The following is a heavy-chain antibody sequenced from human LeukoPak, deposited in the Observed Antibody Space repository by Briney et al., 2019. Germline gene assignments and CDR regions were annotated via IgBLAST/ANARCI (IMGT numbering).Heavy chain of an antibody. V-gene: IGHV1-69*01. D-gene: IGHD6-6*01. CDR2: IIPIFGTA. J-gene: IGHJ6*03. CDR1: GGTFSSYA. Sequence: ASVKVSCKASGGTFSSYAISWVRQAPGQGLEWMGGIIPIFGTANYAQKFQGRVTITADESTSTAYMELSSLRSEDTAVYYCAGVSSSSFNYYYYYYMDVWGKGTTVTVSS. CDR3: AGVSSSSFNYYYYYYMDV.